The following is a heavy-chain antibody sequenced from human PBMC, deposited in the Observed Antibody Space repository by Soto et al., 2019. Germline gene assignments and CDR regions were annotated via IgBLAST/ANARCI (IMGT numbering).Heavy chain of an antibody. J-gene: IGHJ4*02. CDR3: AHRVLRTVFGLVTTTAIYFDF. Sequence: QITLNESGPTVVRPTETLTLTCRFSGFSLTTSGVGVGWVRQSPGKAPEWLALIYWDDDKRYSESLKSRLTITKDTSKNQVVLTVANLDPTDTATNYCAHRVLRTVFGLVTTTAIYFDFWGQGTPVAVSS. CDR1: GFSLTTSGVG. CDR2: IYWDDDK. D-gene: IGHD3-3*01. V-gene: IGHV2-5*02.